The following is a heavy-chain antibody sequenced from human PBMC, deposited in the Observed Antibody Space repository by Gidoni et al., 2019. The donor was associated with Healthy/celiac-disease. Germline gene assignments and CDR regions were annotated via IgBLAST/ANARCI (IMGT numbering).Heavy chain of an antibody. CDR2: SIPIFGTA. D-gene: IGHD2-2*01. CDR1: GGPFSSYV. V-gene: IGHV1-69*01. CDR3: ARDNRDIVVVPAAPLDAFDI. J-gene: IGHJ3*02. Sequence: QVQLVQSGAEVKKPGSSVKVSCKASGGPFSSYVISWVRQAPGQGLEWMGGSIPIFGTANYEQKFQGRVTITADESTSTAYMELSSLRSEDTAVYYCARDNRDIVVVPAAPLDAFDIWGQGTMVTVSS.